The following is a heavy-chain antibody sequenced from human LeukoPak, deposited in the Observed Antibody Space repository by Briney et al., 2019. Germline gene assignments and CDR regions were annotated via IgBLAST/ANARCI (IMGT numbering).Heavy chain of an antibody. CDR1: GGTFSSYA. D-gene: IGHD5-18*01. J-gene: IGHJ4*02. CDR2: IIPIFGTA. CDR3: TAGRAYSLLDF. V-gene: IGHV1-69*06. Sequence: GASVKVSCKASGGTFSSYAISWVRQAPGQGLEWMGGIIPIFGTANYAQKFPGRVTMTEDTSTDTSYMELSSLGSEDTAVYFCTAGRAYSLLDFWGQGTLVIVSS.